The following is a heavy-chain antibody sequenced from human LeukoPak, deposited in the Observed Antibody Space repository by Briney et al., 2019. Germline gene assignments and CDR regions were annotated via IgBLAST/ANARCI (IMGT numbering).Heavy chain of an antibody. J-gene: IGHJ6*02. CDR3: VRYGDLSYYYGMDV. D-gene: IGHD4-17*01. Sequence: SETLSLTCTVSGGSISSGSYYWSWIRQPAGKGLEWIGRIYTSGSTNYNPSLKSRVTISVDTSKNQFSLKLSSVTAADTAVYYCVRYGDLSYYYGMDVWGQGTTVTVSS. CDR1: GGSISSGSYY. CDR2: IYTSGST. V-gene: IGHV4-61*02.